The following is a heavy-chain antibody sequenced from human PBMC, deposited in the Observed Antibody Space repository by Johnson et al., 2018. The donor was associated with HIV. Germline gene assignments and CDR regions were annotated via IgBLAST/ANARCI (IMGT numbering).Heavy chain of an antibody. CDR2: IWPDGSNR. D-gene: IGHD6-13*01. Sequence: QVQLVESGGDVVQPGTSLILSCEASGLILSGYGLHWVRQAPGKGLEWVAVIWPDGSNRDYADSVKGRFTISRDNYKNTLYLQMKSLRAEDTAVYYWARECSSTRWTYGFDIWGQGTMVTVSS. J-gene: IGHJ3*02. CDR1: GLILSGYG. V-gene: IGHV3-33*01. CDR3: ARECSSTRWTYGFDI.